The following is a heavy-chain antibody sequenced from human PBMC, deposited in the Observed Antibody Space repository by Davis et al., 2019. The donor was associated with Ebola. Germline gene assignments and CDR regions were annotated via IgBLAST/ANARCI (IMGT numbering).Heavy chain of an antibody. CDR1: GASIRSYY. Sequence: SETLSLTCLVSGASIRSYYWSWIRQSPGKGLEWIGYIYNSGSAKYNPSLKTRVSISGDTSKNQFAPRLSSVNAADTAVYYCARQLPGAGTFYFDYWGPGILVTVSS. J-gene: IGHJ4*02. V-gene: IGHV4-59*01. CDR3: ARQLPGAGTFYFDY. D-gene: IGHD6-19*01. CDR2: IYNSGSA.